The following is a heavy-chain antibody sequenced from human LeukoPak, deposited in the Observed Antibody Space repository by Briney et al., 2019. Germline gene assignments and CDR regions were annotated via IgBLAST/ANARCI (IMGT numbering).Heavy chain of an antibody. Sequence: SETLSLTCTVSGGSISDYYWNWMRQPPGKGLEWIGYIYYSGRTDYDPSLKSRVSISVDTSKNQFSLKLSSVTAADTAVYYCARDFRGSVDAFDIWGQGTMVAVSS. CDR1: GGSISDYY. CDR3: ARDFRGSVDAFDI. J-gene: IGHJ3*02. CDR2: IYYSGRT. V-gene: IGHV4-59*01.